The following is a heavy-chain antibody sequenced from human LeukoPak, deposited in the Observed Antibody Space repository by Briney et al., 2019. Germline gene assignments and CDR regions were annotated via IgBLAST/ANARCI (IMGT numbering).Heavy chain of an antibody. CDR1: GFTFSSYA. CDR3: ARPPIGGMDV. Sequence: GGSLRLSCAASGFTFSSYAMHWVRQAPGKGLEWVAVISYDGSNKYYADSVKGRFTISRDNSKNTLYLQMNSLRAEDTAVYYCARPPIGGMDVWGQGTTVTVSS. V-gene: IGHV3-30*04. J-gene: IGHJ6*02. CDR2: ISYDGSNK.